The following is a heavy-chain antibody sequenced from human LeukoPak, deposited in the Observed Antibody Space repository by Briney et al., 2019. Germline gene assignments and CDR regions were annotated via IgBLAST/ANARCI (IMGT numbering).Heavy chain of an antibody. CDR2: MNPNSGNT. CDR3: ARIPHDGGLSMVRGKTVYYFYYYMDV. J-gene: IGHJ6*03. Sequence: ASVKVSCKASGYTFTSYDINWVRQATGQGLEWMGWMNPNSGNTGYAQKFQGRATMTRNTSISTAYMELSSLRSEDTAVYYCARIPHDGGLSMVRGKTVYYFYYYMDVWGQGTTVTVSS. D-gene: IGHD3-10*01. V-gene: IGHV1-8*01. CDR1: GYTFTSYD.